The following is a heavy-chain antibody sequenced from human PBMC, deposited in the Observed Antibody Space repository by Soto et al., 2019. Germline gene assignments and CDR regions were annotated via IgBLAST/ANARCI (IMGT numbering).Heavy chain of an antibody. CDR3: ARAPLSSSSFDY. CDR2: IYYSGST. J-gene: IGHJ4*02. CDR1: GGSISSGGYY. Sequence: QVQLQESGPGLVKPSQTLSLTCTVSGGSISSGGYYWSWIRQHPGKGLEWIGYIYYSGSTYYNPSRKSRVTISVDPSKDPFTLNLSSVTAAETAVYYCARAPLSSSSFDYWGQGPLVTVSS. D-gene: IGHD6-6*01. V-gene: IGHV4-31*03.